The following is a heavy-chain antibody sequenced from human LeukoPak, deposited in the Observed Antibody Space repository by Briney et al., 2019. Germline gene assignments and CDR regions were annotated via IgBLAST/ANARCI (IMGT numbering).Heavy chain of an antibody. CDR2: ISSSSTYI. D-gene: IGHD2-2*01. J-gene: IGHJ4*02. CDR1: GFTFDSYG. CDR3: ARAYCSSTRCSYYFDS. Sequence: NPGGSLRLSCAASGFTFDSYGMNWVRQAPGKGLEWISSISSSSTYIYYADSVKGRFTISRDNVKNSLYLQMNSLRAEDTAVYYCARAYCSSTRCSYYFDSWGQGTLVTVSS. V-gene: IGHV3-21*01.